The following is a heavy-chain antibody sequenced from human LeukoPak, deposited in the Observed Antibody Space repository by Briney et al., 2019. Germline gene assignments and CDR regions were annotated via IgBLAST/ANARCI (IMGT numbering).Heavy chain of an antibody. J-gene: IGHJ5*02. V-gene: IGHV4-34*01. CDR1: GGSFSGYY. CDR3: ARDGDYWFDP. Sequence: SETLSLTCAVYGGSFSGYYWSWIRQPPGKGLEWIGEINHSGSTNYNPSLKSRVTISVGTSKNQFSLKLSSVTAADTAVYYCARDGDYWFDPWGQGTLVTVSS. D-gene: IGHD4-17*01. CDR2: INHSGST.